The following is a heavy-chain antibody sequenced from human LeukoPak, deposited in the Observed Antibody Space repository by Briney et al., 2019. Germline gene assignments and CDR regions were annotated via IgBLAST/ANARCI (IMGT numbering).Heavy chain of an antibody. J-gene: IGHJ6*03. V-gene: IGHV3-30-3*01. CDR1: GFSFCNYV. CDR3: VRSPTYYNMDV. Sequence: GESLRLSCAASGFSFCNYVMHWVRQAPGKGLEWLAVISYDGTNKYYADSVKGRFTISRDHSQSTVDLQMNTLRGADTAVYYCVRSPTYYNMDVWGKGTTVTVS. CDR2: ISYDGTNK.